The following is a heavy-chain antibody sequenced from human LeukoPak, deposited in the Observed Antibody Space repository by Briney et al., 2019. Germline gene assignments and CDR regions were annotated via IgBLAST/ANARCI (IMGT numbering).Heavy chain of an antibody. D-gene: IGHD3-22*01. CDR3: AKMGSNYYDSSGYGFEYYFDY. CDR1: GFTFSSYG. Sequence: PGGSLRLSCAASGFTFSSYGMHWVRQAPGKGLEWLAFVSYDGSKKYYSDSVKGRFTISRDNSKNTLYLQMNSLRAEDTAVYYCAKMGSNYYDSSGYGFEYYFDYWGQGTLVTVSS. J-gene: IGHJ4*02. CDR2: VSYDGSKK. V-gene: IGHV3-30*18.